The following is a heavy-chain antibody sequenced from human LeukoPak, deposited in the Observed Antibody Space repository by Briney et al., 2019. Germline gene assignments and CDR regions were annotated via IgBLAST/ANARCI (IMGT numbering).Heavy chain of an antibody. D-gene: IGHD5-18*01. CDR2: ISGSGGST. CDR1: GFTFSSYA. CDR3: AKDLRRGYSYGYY. J-gene: IGHJ4*02. V-gene: IGHV3-23*01. Sequence: TWGSLRLSCAASGFTFSSYAMSWVRQAPGKGLEWVSAISGSGGSTYYADSVKGRFTISRDNSKNTLYLQMNSLRAEDTAVYYCAKDLRRGYSYGYYWGQGTPVTVSS.